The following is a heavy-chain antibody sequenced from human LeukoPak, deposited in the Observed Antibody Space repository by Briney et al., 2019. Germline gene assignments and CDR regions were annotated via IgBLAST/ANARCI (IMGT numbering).Heavy chain of an antibody. CDR2: IKSKTDGGTT. V-gene: IGHV3-15*01. Sequence: GGSLRLSCAASGFTFSNAWMSWVRQAPGKGLEWVGRIKSKTDGGTTDYAAPVKGRFTISRDDSKNTLYLQMNSLKTEDTAVYYCTTVSQVGVVVPAAIHWGQGTLVTVSS. CDR1: GFTFSNAW. J-gene: IGHJ4*02. D-gene: IGHD2-2*02. CDR3: TTVSQVGVVVPAAIH.